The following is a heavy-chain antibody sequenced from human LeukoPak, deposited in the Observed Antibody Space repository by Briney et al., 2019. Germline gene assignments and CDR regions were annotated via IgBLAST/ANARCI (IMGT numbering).Heavy chain of an antibody. D-gene: IGHD3-10*01. CDR2: INYSGST. Sequence: PSETLSLTCTVSGGSISSYYRSWIRQPPGKGLEWIGYINYSGSTNYNPPLKSRVTISVDTSKNQFSLKLRSVTAADTAVYYCARTDRAVRGPGRFFDLWGRGTLVTVSS. J-gene: IGHJ2*01. CDR1: GGSISSYY. CDR3: ARTDRAVRGPGRFFDL. V-gene: IGHV4-59*01.